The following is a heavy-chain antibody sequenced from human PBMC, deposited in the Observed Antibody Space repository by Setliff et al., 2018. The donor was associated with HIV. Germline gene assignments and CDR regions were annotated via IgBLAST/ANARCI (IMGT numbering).Heavy chain of an antibody. CDR2: ISSNGGST. CDR3: ARLAYFYDSSGYYGAHYFYMDV. CDR1: GFTFSSYV. J-gene: IGHJ6*03. D-gene: IGHD3-22*01. Sequence: PGGSLRLSCSASGFTFSSYVMHWVRQAPGKGLEYVSAISSNGGSTYYADSVKGRFTISRDNSKNTLYLQMNSLRAEDTAVYYCARLAYFYDSSGYYGAHYFYMDVWGKGTTVTVSS. V-gene: IGHV3-64*04.